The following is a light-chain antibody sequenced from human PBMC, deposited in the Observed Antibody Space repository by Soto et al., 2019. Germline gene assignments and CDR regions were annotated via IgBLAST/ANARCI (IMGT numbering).Light chain of an antibody. CDR3: QQSDSLPIT. CDR2: DAS. J-gene: IGKJ5*01. Sequence: DIQMTQSPSSLSASVGDRVTITCRASQDISNYLNWYQQRPGKAPKLLIYDASNLERGVPSRFSGTRSVPHFTFATASLQPEDVGTYDCQQSDSLPITFGQGTRLEI. CDR1: QDISNY. V-gene: IGKV1-33*01.